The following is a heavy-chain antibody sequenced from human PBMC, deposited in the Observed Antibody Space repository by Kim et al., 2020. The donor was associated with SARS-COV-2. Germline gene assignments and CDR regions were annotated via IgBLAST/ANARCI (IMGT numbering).Heavy chain of an antibody. CDR2: ISSSSSYI. V-gene: IGHV3-21*01. D-gene: IGHD2-8*01. CDR1: GFTFSSYS. Sequence: GGSLRLSCAASGFTFSSYSMNWVRQAPGKGLEWVSSISSSSSYIYYADSVKGRFTISRDNAKNSLYLQMNSLRAEDTAVYYCARETSTNDYGDYWGQGTLVTVSS. J-gene: IGHJ4*02. CDR3: ARETSTNDYGDY.